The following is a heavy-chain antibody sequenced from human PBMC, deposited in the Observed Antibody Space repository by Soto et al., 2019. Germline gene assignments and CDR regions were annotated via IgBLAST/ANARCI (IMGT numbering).Heavy chain of an antibody. CDR3: ARDVVAATPVLEYGMDV. Sequence: QVQLVESGGGVVQPGRSLRLSCAASGFTFSSYAMHWVRQAPGKGLEWVAVISYDGSNKYYADSVKGRFTISRDNSKNTLYLQMNSLRAEDTAVYYCARDVVAATPVLEYGMDVW. V-gene: IGHV3-30-3*01. CDR2: ISYDGSNK. J-gene: IGHJ6*01. CDR1: GFTFSSYA. D-gene: IGHD2-15*01.